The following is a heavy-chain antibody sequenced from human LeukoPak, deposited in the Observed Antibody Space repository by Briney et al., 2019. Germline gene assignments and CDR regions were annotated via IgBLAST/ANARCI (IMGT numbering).Heavy chain of an antibody. CDR1: GFTFSDYH. CDR3: ARLLVRVDINSVDAFDI. CDR2: ISSSGTTM. V-gene: IGHV3-11*01. J-gene: IGHJ3*02. D-gene: IGHD3-3*01. Sequence: KAGGSLRLSCAASGFTFSDYHMSWIRQAPGKGLEWVSYISSSGTTMYYADSVKGRFTISRDSAKNSLYLQMNSLRAEDTAVYYCARLLVRVDINSVDAFDIWGQGTMVTVSS.